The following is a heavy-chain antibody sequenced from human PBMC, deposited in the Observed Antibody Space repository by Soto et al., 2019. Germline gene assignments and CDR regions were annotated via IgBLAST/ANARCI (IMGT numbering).Heavy chain of an antibody. CDR1: GVSIDSSRYY. V-gene: IGHV4-39*01. CDR3: ARPYESGGFYYGFDY. J-gene: IGHJ4*02. Sequence: QLQVQESGPGLVKPSETLSLTCTVSGVSIDSSRYYWGWIRQPPGKGLEWIGNIHYSGTTYYNPSLKSRVFISVNTSKNQFSLRLNSVTAADTAVYYCARPYESGGFYYGFDYWGQGTPVTVSS. D-gene: IGHD3-22*01. CDR2: IHYSGTT.